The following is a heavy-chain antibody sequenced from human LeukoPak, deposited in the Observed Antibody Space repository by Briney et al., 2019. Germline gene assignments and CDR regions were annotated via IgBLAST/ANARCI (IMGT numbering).Heavy chain of an antibody. Sequence: PSETLSLTCAVYGGSFSGYYWSWIRQAPGKGLEWIGEINHSGSTNYNPSLKSRVTISVDTSKNQFSLKLSSVTAADTAVYYCARERDGNFDYWGQGTLVTVSS. CDR3: ARERDGNFDY. V-gene: IGHV4-34*01. CDR2: INHSGST. J-gene: IGHJ4*02. D-gene: IGHD1-1*01. CDR1: GGSFSGYY.